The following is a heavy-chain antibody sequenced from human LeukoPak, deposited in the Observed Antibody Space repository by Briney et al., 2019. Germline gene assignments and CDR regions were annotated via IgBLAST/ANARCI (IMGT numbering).Heavy chain of an antibody. Sequence: GGSLRLSCAASGFTLSSYGMNWVRQAPGKGLEWVANIKQDGSEKYYVDSVKGRFTISRDNAKNSLYLQMNTLRPEDTAVYYCARERQNKDFWSGGDYWGQGTLVTVSS. V-gene: IGHV3-7*01. CDR2: IKQDGSEK. CDR3: ARERQNKDFWSGGDY. J-gene: IGHJ4*02. CDR1: GFTLSSYG. D-gene: IGHD3-3*01.